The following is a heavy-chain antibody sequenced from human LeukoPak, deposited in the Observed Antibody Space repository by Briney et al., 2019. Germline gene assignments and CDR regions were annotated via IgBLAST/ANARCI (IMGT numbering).Heavy chain of an antibody. V-gene: IGHV1-18*01. D-gene: IGHD5-24*01. Sequence: ASVKVSCKASGYTFTSYGISWVRQAPGQGLEWMGWISTYNGNTKYAQKFQGRVTMTTDTSTSTAYMELRSLRSDDTAVYYCARGARDAYFDYWGQGTLVTGSS. CDR1: GYTFTSYG. J-gene: IGHJ4*02. CDR2: ISTYNGNT. CDR3: ARGARDAYFDY.